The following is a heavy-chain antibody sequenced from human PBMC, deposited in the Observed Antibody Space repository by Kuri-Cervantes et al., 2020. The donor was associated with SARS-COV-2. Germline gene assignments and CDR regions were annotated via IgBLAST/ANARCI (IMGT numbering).Heavy chain of an antibody. CDR1: GFSLSTSGMC. Sequence: SGPTLVKPTQTLTLTCTFSGFSLSTSGMCVSWIRQPPGKALEWLALIDWEDDKYYSTSLKTRLTISKDTSKNQVVLTMTNMDPVDTATYYCARVPYDSSGYNWFDPWGQGTRVNVSS. D-gene: IGHD3-22*01. CDR2: IDWEDDK. CDR3: ARVPYDSSGYNWFDP. V-gene: IGHV2-70*01. J-gene: IGHJ5*02.